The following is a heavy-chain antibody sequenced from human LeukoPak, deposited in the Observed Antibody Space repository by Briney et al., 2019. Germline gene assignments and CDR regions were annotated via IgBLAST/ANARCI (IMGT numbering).Heavy chain of an antibody. J-gene: IGHJ3*02. Sequence: GESLKISCKGSGYSFTSYWIGWVRQMPGKGLEWMGIICPGDSDTRYSPSFQGQVTISADKSISTAYLQWSSLKASDTAMYYCARRVDTAMVTRAFDIWGQGTMVTVSS. V-gene: IGHV5-51*01. CDR3: ARRVDTAMVTRAFDI. CDR1: GYSFTSYW. D-gene: IGHD5-18*01. CDR2: ICPGDSDT.